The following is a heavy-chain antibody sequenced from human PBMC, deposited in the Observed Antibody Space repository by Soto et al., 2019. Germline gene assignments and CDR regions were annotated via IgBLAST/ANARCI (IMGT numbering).Heavy chain of an antibody. CDR2: ISTTSTYT. V-gene: IGHV3-21*01. D-gene: IGHD2-2*01. CDR1: GFTFSRYY. Sequence: GSLRLSCAASGFTFSRYYMNWVRQAPGKGLEWVSSISTTSTYTHYADSLKGRFTISRDNAKKLLYLQMDSLRAEDTAVYYCARDDGLSSTNVKAFDIWGQGTKVTVS. CDR3: ARDDGLSSTNVKAFDI. J-gene: IGHJ3*02.